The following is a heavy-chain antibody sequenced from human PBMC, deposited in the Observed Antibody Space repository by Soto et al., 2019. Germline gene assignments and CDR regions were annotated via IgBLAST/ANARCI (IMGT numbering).Heavy chain of an antibody. CDR2: IYWDDDK. CDR1: GFSLSTSGVG. J-gene: IGHJ4*02. V-gene: IGHV2-5*02. CDR3: AHRPGEGGSGSYYFYY. D-gene: IGHD3-10*01. Sequence: KESGPTLVKPTQTLTLTCTFSGFSLSTSGVGVGWIRQPPGKALEWLALIYWDDDKRYSPSLKSMLTITKDTSKNQVVLTMTNMDPVDTATYYCAHRPGEGGSGSYYFYYWGQGTLVTVSS.